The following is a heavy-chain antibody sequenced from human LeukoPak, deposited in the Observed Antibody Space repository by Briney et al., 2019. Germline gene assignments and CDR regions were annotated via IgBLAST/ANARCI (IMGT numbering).Heavy chain of an antibody. CDR2: IYYSGTT. V-gene: IGHV4-59*01. CDR1: GASINTYY. Sequence: PSETLSLTCTVSGASINTYYWSWLRQPPWKGLEWVGYIYYSGTTSYNPSLKTRVTISIDTSKNQFSLKLSSVTAADTAVYYCARVLRPMASQYYFDYWGQGTLVTVSS. J-gene: IGHJ4*02. CDR3: ARVLRPMASQYYFDY. D-gene: IGHD3-10*01.